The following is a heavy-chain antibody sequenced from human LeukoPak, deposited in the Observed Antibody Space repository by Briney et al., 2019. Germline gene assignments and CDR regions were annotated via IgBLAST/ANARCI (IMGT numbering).Heavy chain of an antibody. J-gene: IGHJ4*02. CDR1: GGSISSGSYY. CDR3: ARTLYYYDSSGYDTFDY. Sequence: SETLSLNCTVSGGSISSGSYYWSWIRQPAGKGLEWIGRSYTSGSTNYNPSLKSRVTISVDTSKDQFSLKLSSVTAADTAVYYCARTLYYYDSSGYDTFDYWGQGTLVTVSS. CDR2: SYTSGST. V-gene: IGHV4-61*02. D-gene: IGHD3-22*01.